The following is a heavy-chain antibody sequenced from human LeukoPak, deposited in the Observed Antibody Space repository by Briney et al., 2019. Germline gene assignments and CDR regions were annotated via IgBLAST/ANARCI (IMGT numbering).Heavy chain of an antibody. CDR3: AKNDGYNPRGYFDY. J-gene: IGHJ4*02. D-gene: IGHD5-24*01. CDR2: ISGSGGST. Sequence: GGSLRLSCAASGFTFSSYAMSWVRPAPGKGLEWVSAISGSGGSTYYADSVKGRFTISRDNSKNTLYLQMNSLRAEDTAVYYCAKNDGYNPRGYFDYWGQGTLVTVSS. CDR1: GFTFSSYA. V-gene: IGHV3-23*01.